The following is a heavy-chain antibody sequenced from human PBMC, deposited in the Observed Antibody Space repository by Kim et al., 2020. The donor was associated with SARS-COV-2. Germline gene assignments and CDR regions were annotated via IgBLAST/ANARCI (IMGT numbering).Heavy chain of an antibody. Sequence: ASVKVSCKTSGYSFSSYAISWVRQAPGQGLEWMGWISGYNGKTEYAQKFQGRVTMTRETSTSTIYMELRSLRSDDTAVYYCARDPLQWEPVSRQYSLDYWGQGTLVTVSS. CDR1: GYSFSSYA. V-gene: IGHV1-18*01. D-gene: IGHD1-26*01. CDR3: ARDPLQWEPVSRQYSLDY. CDR2: ISGYNGKT. J-gene: IGHJ4*02.